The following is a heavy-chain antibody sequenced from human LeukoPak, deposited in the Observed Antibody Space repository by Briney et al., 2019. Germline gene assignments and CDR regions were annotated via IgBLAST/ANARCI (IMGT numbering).Heavy chain of an antibody. CDR3: ASGQSGYSSRYFQH. Sequence: PGGSLRLSCAASGFTFSSYSMNWVRQAPGKGLEWVSSISSSSSYIYYADSVKGRFTISRDNAKNSLYLQMNSLRAEDTAVYYCASGQSGYSSRYFQHWGQGTLVTVSS. V-gene: IGHV3-21*01. J-gene: IGHJ1*01. CDR1: GFTFSSYS. D-gene: IGHD3-22*01. CDR2: ISSSSSYI.